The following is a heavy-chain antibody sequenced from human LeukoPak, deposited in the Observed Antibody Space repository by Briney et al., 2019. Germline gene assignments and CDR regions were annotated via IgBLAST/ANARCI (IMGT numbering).Heavy chain of an antibody. CDR2: INHSGST. J-gene: IGHJ4*02. V-gene: IGHV4-34*01. Sequence: SETLSLTCAVYGGSFSGYYWSWIRQPPEKGLEWIGEINHSGSTNYNPSLKSRVTISVDTSKNQFSLKLSSVTAADTAVYYCARARLSGTTYNYWGQGTLVTVSS. CDR1: GGSFSGYY. CDR3: ARARLSGTTYNY. D-gene: IGHD1-7*01.